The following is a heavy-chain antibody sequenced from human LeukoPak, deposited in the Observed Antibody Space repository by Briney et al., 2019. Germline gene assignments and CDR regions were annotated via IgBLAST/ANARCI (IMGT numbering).Heavy chain of an antibody. CDR1: GGSTSSYY. CDR2: IYTSGST. J-gene: IGHJ4*02. D-gene: IGHD3-22*01. CDR3: AREGDSSGYYYANLGY. Sequence: PSETLSLTCTVSGGSTSSYYWSWIRQPAGKGLEWIGRIYTSGSTNYNPSLKSRVTMSVDTSKNQFSLKLSSVTAADTAVYYCAREGDSSGYYYANLGYWGQGTLVTVSS. V-gene: IGHV4-4*07.